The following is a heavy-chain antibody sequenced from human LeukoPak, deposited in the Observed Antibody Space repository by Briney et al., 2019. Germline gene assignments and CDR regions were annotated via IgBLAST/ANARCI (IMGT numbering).Heavy chain of an antibody. CDR1: GFTFSSYA. J-gene: IGHJ4*02. Sequence: GSLPLSCAASGFTFSSYAMSWVRQAPGKGLEWVSGISGSGGSTYYADSVKGRFTISRDNSKNTLYLQMTSLRAEDTAVYYCAKDQVCIVVGSFGYWGQGTLVTVSS. D-gene: IGHD3-22*01. CDR2: ISGSGGST. CDR3: AKDQVCIVVGSFGY. V-gene: IGHV3-23*01.